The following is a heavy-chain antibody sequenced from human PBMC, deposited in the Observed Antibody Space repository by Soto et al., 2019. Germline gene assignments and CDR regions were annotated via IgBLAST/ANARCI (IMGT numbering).Heavy chain of an antibody. J-gene: IGHJ3*02. CDR2: ISGSGGST. D-gene: IGHD5-18*01. V-gene: IGHV3-23*01. CDR1: GFTFSSYA. Sequence: EVQLLESGGGLVQPGGSLRLSCAASGFTFSSYAMSWVRQAPGKGLEWVSAISGSGGSTYYADSVKGRFTISRDNSKNTLYLQMNSLRAEDTAVYYCAKDWTGIYSYGISISAFDIWGQGTMVTVSS. CDR3: AKDWTGIYSYGISISAFDI.